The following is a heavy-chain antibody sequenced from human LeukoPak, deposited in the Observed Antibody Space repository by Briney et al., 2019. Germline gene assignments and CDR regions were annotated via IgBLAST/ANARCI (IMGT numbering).Heavy chain of an antibody. J-gene: IGHJ6*03. CDR2: ISYDGSNK. Sequence: GGSLRLSCAASGFTFSSYAMHWGRQSAGKGLEWVAVISYDGSNKYYADSVKGRFTISRDISKNTLCLQMNSLRPEDTAVYYCARGPRVGAAGFVYYHYIDVWGKGTTVTVSS. CDR3: ARGPRVGAAGFVYYHYIDV. D-gene: IGHD1-26*01. V-gene: IGHV3-30*04. CDR1: GFTFSSYA.